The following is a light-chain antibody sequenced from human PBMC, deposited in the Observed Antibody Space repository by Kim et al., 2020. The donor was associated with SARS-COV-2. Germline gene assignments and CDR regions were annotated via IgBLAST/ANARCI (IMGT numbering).Light chain of an antibody. CDR2: DVS. J-gene: IGLJ2*01. Sequence: GQSLTISCTGTSSNVGDYNYVSWYQHHPGNAPKLLIYDVSKRPSGVSDRFSGSKSGSTASLTISGLQAEDESDYYCTSYTTDRTVLFGGGTKVTVL. CDR1: SSNVGDYNY. V-gene: IGLV2-14*03. CDR3: TSYTTDRTVL.